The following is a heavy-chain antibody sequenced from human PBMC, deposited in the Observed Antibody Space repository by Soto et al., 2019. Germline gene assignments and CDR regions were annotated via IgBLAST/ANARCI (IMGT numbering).Heavy chain of an antibody. CDR1: GFTFSSYA. D-gene: IGHD6-19*01. Sequence: GGSLRLSCAASGFTFSSYAMTWVRQAPGKGLEWVSAISGNGRRTYYADSVKGRFTISRDNSKNTLYLQMNSLKAEDTAVYYCAKDRAVAGCAFDISSQGTTVTVSS. V-gene: IGHV3-23*01. CDR2: ISGNGRRT. J-gene: IGHJ3*02. CDR3: AKDRAVAGCAFDI.